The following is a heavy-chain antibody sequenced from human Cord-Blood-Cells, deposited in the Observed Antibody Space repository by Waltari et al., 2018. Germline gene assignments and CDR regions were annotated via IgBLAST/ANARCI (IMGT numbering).Heavy chain of an antibody. D-gene: IGHD6-13*01. CDR2: ISGSGGST. CDR1: GFTFSSYA. V-gene: IGHV3-23*01. Sequence: EVQLLESGGGLVQPGGSLRLSCAASGFTFSSYAMSWVRQAPGKGLEWVSAISGSGGSTYYADSGKGRFTISRDNAKNTLYLQMNSLRAEDTAVYYCAKVLVQQLRGDFDYWGQGTLVTVSS. CDR3: AKVLVQQLRGDFDY. J-gene: IGHJ4*02.